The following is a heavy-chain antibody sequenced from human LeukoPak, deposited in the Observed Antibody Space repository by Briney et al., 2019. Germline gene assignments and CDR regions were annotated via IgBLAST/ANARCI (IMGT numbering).Heavy chain of an antibody. CDR2: IYYSGST. J-gene: IGHJ4*02. D-gene: IGHD5-12*01. CDR3: ARSGRVGGYRGYDYQLVTHRAPIDY. Sequence: SETLSLTCTVSGGSISSSSYYWGWIRQPPGNGLEWIGSIYYSGSTYYNPSLKSRVTISVDTSKNQFSLKLSSVTAEDTAVYYCARSGRVGGYRGYDYQLVTHRAPIDYWGQGTLVTVSS. V-gene: IGHV4-39*01. CDR1: GGSISSSSYY.